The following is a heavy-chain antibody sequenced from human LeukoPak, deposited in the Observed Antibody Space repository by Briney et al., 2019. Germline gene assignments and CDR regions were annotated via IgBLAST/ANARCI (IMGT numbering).Heavy chain of an antibody. CDR2: ISGSGGST. Sequence: GGSLRLSCAASGFTFSSYATSWVRQAPGKGLEWVSAISGSGGSTYYADSVKGRFTISRDNSKNTLYLQMNSLRAEDTAVYYCAKDRSSGWYFDYWGQGTLVTVSS. CDR3: AKDRSSGWYFDY. J-gene: IGHJ4*02. D-gene: IGHD6-19*01. V-gene: IGHV3-23*01. CDR1: GFTFSSYA.